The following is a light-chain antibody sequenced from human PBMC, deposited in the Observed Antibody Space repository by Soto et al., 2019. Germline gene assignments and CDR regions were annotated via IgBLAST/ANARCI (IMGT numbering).Light chain of an antibody. CDR1: SKEIGAYNY. V-gene: IGLV2-8*01. CDR3: SSFAVSNSFV. CDR2: EVN. Sequence: QSVLTQPPSASGSPGQSVTISCTGTSKEIGAYNYVSWYQQHPGKAPKVMIYEVNRRPSGVPDRFSGSKSGNTASLTVSGLQAEDEADYYCSSFAVSNSFVFGTGTKVTVL. J-gene: IGLJ1*01.